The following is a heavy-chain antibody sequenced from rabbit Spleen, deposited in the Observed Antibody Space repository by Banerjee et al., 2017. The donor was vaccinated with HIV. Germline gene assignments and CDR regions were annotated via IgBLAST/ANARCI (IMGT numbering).Heavy chain of an antibody. CDR1: GFSFSSGYY. J-gene: IGHJ4*01. Sequence: QEQLEESGGDLVKPEGSLTLTCTASGFSFSSGYYMCWVRQAPGKGLEWIACIYGGWSGSTYYASWAKGRFTISKTSSTTVTLQMTSLTAADTATYFCARDDIGDSYDSTCNFDLWGPGTLVTVS. CDR2: IYGGWSGST. D-gene: IGHD7-1*01. CDR3: ARDDIGDSYDSTCNFDL. V-gene: IGHV1S45*01.